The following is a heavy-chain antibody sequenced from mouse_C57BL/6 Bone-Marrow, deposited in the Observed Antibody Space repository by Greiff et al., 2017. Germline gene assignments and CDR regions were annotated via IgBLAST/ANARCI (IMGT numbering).Heavy chain of an antibody. D-gene: IGHD2-1*01. CDR3: ARAPLYYGYSDY. CDR1: GFTFSSYA. Sequence: EVKLQESGGGLVKPGGSLKLSCAASGFTFSSYAMSWVRQTPEKRLEWVATISDGGSYTYYPDNVKGRFTISRDNAKNTLYLQMSHLKSEDTAMYYCARAPLYYGYSDYWGQGTTLTVSS. CDR2: ISDGGSYT. J-gene: IGHJ2*01. V-gene: IGHV5-4*03.